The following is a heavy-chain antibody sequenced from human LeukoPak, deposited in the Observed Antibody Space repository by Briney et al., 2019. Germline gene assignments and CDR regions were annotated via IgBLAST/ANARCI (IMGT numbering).Heavy chain of an antibody. V-gene: IGHV4-59*01. Sequence: SETLSLTCTVSGGSISSYYWSWIRQPPGKGLEWIGYIYYSGSTNYNPSLKSRVTISVDTSKNQFSLKLSSVTAADTAVYYCARSIYSYGYVVFDYWGQGTLVTVSS. CDR2: IYYSGST. J-gene: IGHJ4*02. CDR3: ARSIYSYGYVVFDY. D-gene: IGHD5-18*01. CDR1: GGSISSYY.